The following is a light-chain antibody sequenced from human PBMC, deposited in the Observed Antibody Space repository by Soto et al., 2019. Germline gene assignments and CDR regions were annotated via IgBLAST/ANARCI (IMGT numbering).Light chain of an antibody. CDR3: QQYGSSPIT. CDR2: GAS. Sequence: EIVLTQSPGTLSLSAGESATLLCRASQFVSSRNLAWYQQKPGQAPRLLIYGASSRATGIPDRFSDSGSGTDFTLTITPLEPEDFALYFCQQYGSSPITFGQGTRLDIK. CDR1: QFVSSRN. J-gene: IGKJ5*01. V-gene: IGKV3-20*01.